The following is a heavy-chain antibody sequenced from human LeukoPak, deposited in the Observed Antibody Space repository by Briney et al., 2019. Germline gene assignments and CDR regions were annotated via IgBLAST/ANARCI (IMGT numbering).Heavy chain of an antibody. J-gene: IGHJ5*02. V-gene: IGHV3-53*01. CDR1: GFIVSRNY. D-gene: IGHD4-17*01. CDR3: ALHLNGDYESRFDP. CDR2: IYSGGST. Sequence: PGGSLRLSCAASGFIVSRNYMSWVRQAPGKGLEWVSVIYSGGSTFYADSVKGRFTISRDNSNNTLYLQMNSLRAEDTAVYYCALHLNGDYESRFDPWGQGTLVTVSS.